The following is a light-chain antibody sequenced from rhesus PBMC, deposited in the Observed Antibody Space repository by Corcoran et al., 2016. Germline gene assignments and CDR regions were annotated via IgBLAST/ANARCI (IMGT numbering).Light chain of an antibody. CDR3: QQYYDLPLT. V-gene: IGKV1-32*01. Sequence: DIQMTQSPSSLSASVGDRGTITCRASQGIRSYLNWYQQKPGKAPKPLIYYANGLESGVTSRFSGRGSGTEFTLTISSLQPEDIAAFYCQQYYDLPLTFGGGTKVELK. CDR2: YAN. CDR1: QGIRSY. J-gene: IGKJ4*01.